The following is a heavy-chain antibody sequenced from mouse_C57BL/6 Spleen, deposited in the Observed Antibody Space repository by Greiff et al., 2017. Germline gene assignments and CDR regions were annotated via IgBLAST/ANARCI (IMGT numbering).Heavy chain of an antibody. J-gene: IGHJ2*01. CDR1: GYSITSDY. Sequence: EVQLQQSGPGLAKPSQSLSLTCSASGYSITSDYWNWIRKFPGNKLEYMGYISYSGSTYYYPYLKSRISRIRDTSNNQYYLQLNSVTTEDTATYYCARAAFYFDYWGQGTTLTVSS. CDR3: ARAAFYFDY. CDR2: ISYSGST. V-gene: IGHV3-8*01.